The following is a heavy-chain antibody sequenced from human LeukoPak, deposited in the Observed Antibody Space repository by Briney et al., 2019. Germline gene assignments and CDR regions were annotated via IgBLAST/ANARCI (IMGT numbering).Heavy chain of an antibody. Sequence: PSETLSLTCKVSGYPISLDYYWGWIRQAPGRGLQWIGGFHRGRIQYNSALKKRVTISIDSSKNQFSLRMWPVTAADTAFYFCARAPSSYESGNGYPNLGWLDPWGQGALVTVSS. V-gene: IGHV4-38-2*02. CDR1: GYPISLDYY. J-gene: IGHJ5*02. CDR2: FHRGRI. CDR3: ARAPSSYESGNGYPNLGWLDP. D-gene: IGHD5-24*01.